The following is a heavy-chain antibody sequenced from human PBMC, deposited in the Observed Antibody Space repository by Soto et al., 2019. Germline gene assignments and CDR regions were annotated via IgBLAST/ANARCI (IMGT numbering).Heavy chain of an antibody. Sequence: QVQLVESGGGVVQPGRSLRLSCAASGFTFSSYGMHWVRQAPGKGLEWVAVISYDGSNKYYADSVKGRFTISRDNSKNPLYLQMNSLRAGDTAVYYWAKDRTLGAMWSSYLDYWGQGTLVTVSS. CDR3: AKDRTLGAMWSSYLDY. CDR2: ISYDGSNK. D-gene: IGHD1-26*01. J-gene: IGHJ4*02. V-gene: IGHV3-30*18. CDR1: GFTFSSYG.